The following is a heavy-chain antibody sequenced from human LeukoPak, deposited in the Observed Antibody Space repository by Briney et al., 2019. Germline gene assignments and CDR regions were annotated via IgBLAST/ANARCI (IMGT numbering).Heavy chain of an antibody. D-gene: IGHD6-13*01. CDR2: ISSSSSYI. Sequence: GGSLRLPCAASGFTFSSYSMNWVRQAPGKGLEWVSSISSSSSYIYYADSVKGRFTISRDNAKNSLYLQMNSLRAEDTAVYYCARGSSSFYNWFDPWGQGTLVTVSS. CDR3: ARGSSSFYNWFDP. CDR1: GFTFSSYS. J-gene: IGHJ5*02. V-gene: IGHV3-21*01.